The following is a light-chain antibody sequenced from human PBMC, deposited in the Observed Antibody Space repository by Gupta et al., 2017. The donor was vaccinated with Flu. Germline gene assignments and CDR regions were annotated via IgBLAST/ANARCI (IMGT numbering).Light chain of an antibody. CDR3: QQDIIWPCT. Sequence: EMVMTQSPVTLSVSPGERATLSCRASQSLGSRLAWYQQKPGQAPRLLIYGVSTRATGIPARFSGSGSGTEFTLSISSLQSEDFAVYYCQQDIIWPCTFGQGTRLEIK. J-gene: IGKJ5*01. V-gene: IGKV3-15*01. CDR2: GVS. CDR1: QSLGSR.